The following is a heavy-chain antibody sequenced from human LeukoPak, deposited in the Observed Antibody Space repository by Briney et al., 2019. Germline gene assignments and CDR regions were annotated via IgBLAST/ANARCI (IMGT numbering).Heavy chain of an antibody. V-gene: IGHV3-7*01. J-gene: IGHJ4*02. CDR3: GRDGGRKDDY. D-gene: IGHD1-26*01. CDR2: IQPDGSEK. CDR1: GGSISSSNW. Sequence: PSGTLSLTCAVSGGSISSSNWWSWVRQAPGKGLEWVANIQPDGSEKYYVDYVKGRFTIARDNAKNSLYLQMNSLRAEDTAVYYCGRDGGRKDDYWGQGTLVTVSS.